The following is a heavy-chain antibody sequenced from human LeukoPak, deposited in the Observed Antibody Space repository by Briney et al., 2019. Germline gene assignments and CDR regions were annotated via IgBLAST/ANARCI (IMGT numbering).Heavy chain of an antibody. Sequence: GGSLRLSCAASGFTFSSYAMSWVRQAPGKGLEWVSAISGSGGSTYYADSVKGRFTISRDNSKNTLYLQMNSLRAEDTAVYYRAKREDGYYGSGSAFDSWGQGTMVTVSA. CDR2: ISGSGGST. CDR1: GFTFSSYA. V-gene: IGHV3-23*01. CDR3: AKREDGYYGSGSAFDS. D-gene: IGHD3-10*01. J-gene: IGHJ3*02.